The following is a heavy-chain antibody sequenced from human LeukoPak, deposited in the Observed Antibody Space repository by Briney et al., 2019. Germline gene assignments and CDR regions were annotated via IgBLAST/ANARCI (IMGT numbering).Heavy chain of an antibody. Sequence: GGSLRLSCAASGFTFSSYAMSWVRQAPGKGLEWVANIKQDGSEKYYVDSVKGRFTISRDNAKNSLYLQVNSLRAEDTAVYYCARDTPYDSNGYHDYWGQGTLVTVSS. J-gene: IGHJ4*02. V-gene: IGHV3-7*01. CDR1: GFTFSSYA. CDR2: IKQDGSEK. D-gene: IGHD3-22*01. CDR3: ARDTPYDSNGYHDY.